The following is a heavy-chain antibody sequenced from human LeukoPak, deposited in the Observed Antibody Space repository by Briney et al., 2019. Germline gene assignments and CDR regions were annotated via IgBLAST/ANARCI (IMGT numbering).Heavy chain of an antibody. CDR3: ARGLYYYDSSGAGMDV. D-gene: IGHD3-22*01. V-gene: IGHV1-8*01. Sequence: ASVKVSCKASRYTFTSYDINWVRQATGQGLEWMGWMNPNSGNTGYAQKFQGRVTMTRNTSISTAYIELSSLRSEDTAVYYCARGLYYYDSSGAGMDVWGQGTTVTVSS. CDR2: MNPNSGNT. CDR1: RYTFTSYD. J-gene: IGHJ6*02.